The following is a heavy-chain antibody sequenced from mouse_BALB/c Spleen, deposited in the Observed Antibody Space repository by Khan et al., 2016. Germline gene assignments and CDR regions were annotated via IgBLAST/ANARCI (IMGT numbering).Heavy chain of an antibody. CDR1: EYTFGNSL. CDR2: INPGSGGT. CDR3: ARSRRFYAMDY. J-gene: IGHJ4*01. Sequence: QVQLQQSGTELVRPGTSVKVSCKASEYTFGNSLIEWVKQRPGQGLEWIGVINPGSGGTDYNEKLKGKSTLTAEKSSSTSYMQLSSLTSDDSAVYFCARSRRFYAMDYWGQGTSVTVSS. V-gene: IGHV1-54*01.